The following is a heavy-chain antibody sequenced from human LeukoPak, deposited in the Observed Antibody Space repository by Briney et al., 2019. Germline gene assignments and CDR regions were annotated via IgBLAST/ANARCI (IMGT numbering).Heavy chain of an antibody. V-gene: IGHV3-33*06. D-gene: IGHD3-10*01. CDR1: GFTFSSYG. CDR3: AKAQLLWFGESWFDP. Sequence: PGGSLRLSCAASGFTFSSYGMHWVRQAPGKGLEWVAVIWYDGSNKYYADSVKGRFTISRDNSKNTLYLQMNSLRAEDTAVYYFAKAQLLWFGESWFDPWGQGTLVTVSS. J-gene: IGHJ5*02. CDR2: IWYDGSNK.